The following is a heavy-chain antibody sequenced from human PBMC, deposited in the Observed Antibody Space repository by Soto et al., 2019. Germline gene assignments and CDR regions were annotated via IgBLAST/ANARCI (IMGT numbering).Heavy chain of an antibody. CDR1: GFTFSSYA. Sequence: PGGSLRLSCAASGFTFSSYAMSWVRQAPGKGLEWVSAISGSGGSTYYADSVKGRFTISRDNSKNTLYLQMNSLRAEDTAVYYCAKDPRWDLVVPAHLWDYYYYYMDVWGKGTTVTVSS. J-gene: IGHJ6*03. V-gene: IGHV3-23*01. CDR3: AKDPRWDLVVPAHLWDYYYYYMDV. CDR2: ISGSGGST. D-gene: IGHD2-2*01.